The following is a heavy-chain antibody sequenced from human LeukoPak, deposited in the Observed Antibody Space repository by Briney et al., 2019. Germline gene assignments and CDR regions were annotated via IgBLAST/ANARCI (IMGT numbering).Heavy chain of an antibody. CDR1: GYSFLSSW. Sequence: GESLKISCKGSGYSFLSSWIGWVRQMPGKGLEWMGIIYPGDSDTRYSPSFQGQVTISADKSINTAYPQWSSLKASDTAMYYCARRVDSSGYYYAYFDYWGQGTLVTVSS. CDR3: ARRVDSSGYYYAYFDY. CDR2: IYPGDSDT. D-gene: IGHD3-22*01. J-gene: IGHJ4*02. V-gene: IGHV5-51*01.